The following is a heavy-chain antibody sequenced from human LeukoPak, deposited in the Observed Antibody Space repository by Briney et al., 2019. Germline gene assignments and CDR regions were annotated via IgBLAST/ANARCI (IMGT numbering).Heavy chain of an antibody. J-gene: IGHJ3*02. CDR2: IRSKAYGGTT. V-gene: IGHV3-49*04. CDR3: TRAGYSYAFDI. D-gene: IGHD5-18*01. Sequence: PGGSLRLSCTASGFTFGDYAMSWVRPAPGKGLEWVGFIRSKAYGGTTEYAASVKGRFTISRDDSKSIAYLQMNSLKTEDTAVYYCTRAGYSYAFDIWGQGTMVTVSS. CDR1: GFTFGDYA.